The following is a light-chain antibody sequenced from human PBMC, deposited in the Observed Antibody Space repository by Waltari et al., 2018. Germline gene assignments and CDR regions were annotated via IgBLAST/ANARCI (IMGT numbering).Light chain of an antibody. CDR2: EVS. J-gene: IGLJ3*02. V-gene: IGLV2-14*01. CDR1: SSDVGPHTF. CDR3: TSFTSRSTWV. Sequence: QSALTQPVSVSESPGPSLTISSTATSSDVGPHTFVSWNQQHPGKAPNLMIYEVSNRPSGVSSRVSASKSGNTASLTISGLQAEDEADYYCTSFTSRSTWVFGGGTKLTVL.